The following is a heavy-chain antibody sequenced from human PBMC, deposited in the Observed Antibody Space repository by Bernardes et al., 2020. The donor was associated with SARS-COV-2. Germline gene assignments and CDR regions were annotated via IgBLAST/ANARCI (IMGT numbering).Heavy chain of an antibody. CDR3: ARGRCIDTNCYVFDY. V-gene: IGHV1-2*02. Sequence: ASVKVSCKTSGYTFTGYQTHWVRQAPGQGLEWMGWINANTGVTHSAQKFQGSVTMTADTSIGTAYMELNRLRSDDTAVYYCARGRCIDTNCYVFDYWGQGTLVTVSS. D-gene: IGHD2-2*01. CDR2: INANTGVT. J-gene: IGHJ4*02. CDR1: GYTFTGYQ.